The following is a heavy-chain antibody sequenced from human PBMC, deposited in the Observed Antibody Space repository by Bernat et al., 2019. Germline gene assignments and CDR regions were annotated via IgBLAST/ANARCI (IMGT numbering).Heavy chain of an antibody. Sequence: QVQLRESGPGLVKPSETLSLTCTVSGGSISSYYWSWIRQPPGKGLEWIGYIYYSGSTNYNPSLKSRVTISVDTSKNQFSLKLSSVTAADTAVYYCAREGLGYDILTGYHYYYGMDVWGQGTTVTVSS. J-gene: IGHJ6*02. D-gene: IGHD3-9*01. CDR3: AREGLGYDILTGYHYYYGMDV. CDR1: GGSISSYY. CDR2: IYYSGST. V-gene: IGHV4-59*01.